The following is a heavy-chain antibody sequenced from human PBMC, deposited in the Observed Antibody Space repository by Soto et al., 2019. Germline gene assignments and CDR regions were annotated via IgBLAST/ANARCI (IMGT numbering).Heavy chain of an antibody. CDR1: GGTFSSYT. V-gene: IGHV1-69*02. D-gene: IGHD6-19*01. CDR3: AGVRIAVGHSYGMDV. Sequence: QVQLVQSGAEVKKPGSSVKVSCKASGGTFSSYTISWVRQAPGQGLEWVGGIIPILGIANYAQKFQGRVTFTADKSTSTAYMELSSLRSEDTAVYYCAGVRIAVGHSYGMDVWGQGTTVTVSS. CDR2: IIPILGIA. J-gene: IGHJ6*02.